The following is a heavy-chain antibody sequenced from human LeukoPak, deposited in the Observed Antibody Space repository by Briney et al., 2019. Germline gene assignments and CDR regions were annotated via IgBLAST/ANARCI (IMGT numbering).Heavy chain of an antibody. D-gene: IGHD2-15*01. Sequence: PGGSLRLSCAASGFTFSNYAMNWVRHAPRKGLEWVSLSGSTGSTYYADSVKGRFSSSRDNSKSTVYLQMNSLRVEDTAVYYCARAGYCSGGSCYGSDYWGQGTVVSVSS. J-gene: IGHJ4*02. CDR1: GFTFSNYA. V-gene: IGHV3-23*01. CDR3: ARAGYCSGGSCYGSDY. CDR2: SGSTGST.